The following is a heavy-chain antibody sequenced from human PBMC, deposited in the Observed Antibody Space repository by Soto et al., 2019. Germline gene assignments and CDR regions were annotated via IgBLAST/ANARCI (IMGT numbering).Heavy chain of an antibody. CDR2: IIPIFGTA. CDR3: ASTVTPPHYLDY. V-gene: IGHV1-69*06. D-gene: IGHD4-4*01. J-gene: IGHJ4*02. Sequence: QVQLVQSGAEVQKPGSSVKVSCKASGGTFSSYAISWVRQAPGQGLEWMGGIIPIFGTANYAQKSQGRVTITADKSTSTAYMELSSLRSEDTAVYYCASTVTPPHYLDYWGQGTLVTVSS. CDR1: GGTFSSYA.